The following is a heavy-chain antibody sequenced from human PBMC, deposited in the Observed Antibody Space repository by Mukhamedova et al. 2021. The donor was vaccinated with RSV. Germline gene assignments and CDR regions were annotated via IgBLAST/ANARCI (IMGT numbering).Heavy chain of an antibody. J-gene: IGHJ2*01. Sequence: IRSKAYGGTTEYAASVKGRFTISRDDSKSIAYLQMNSLKTEDTAVYYCTRLGLNWYFDLWGRGTLVTVSS. V-gene: IGHV3-49*02. CDR2: IRSKAYGGTT. D-gene: IGHD7-27*01. CDR3: TRLGLNWYFDL.